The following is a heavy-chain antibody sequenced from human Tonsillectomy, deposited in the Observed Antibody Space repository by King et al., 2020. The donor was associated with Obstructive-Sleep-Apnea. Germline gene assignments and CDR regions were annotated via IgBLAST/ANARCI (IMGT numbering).Heavy chain of an antibody. CDR3: ASVSRDGYSIDL. CDR1: GGSISSHY. CDR2: IYYGGST. D-gene: IGHD5-24*01. J-gene: IGHJ5*02. Sequence: VQLQESGPGLVKPSETLSLTCSVSGGSISSHYWSWIRQPPGKGLEWIGYIYYGGSTNYSPSLKSRVTISVETSKNQFSLKLSSVIAADTALYYCASVSRDGYSIDLWGQGTLVTVSS. V-gene: IGHV4-59*11.